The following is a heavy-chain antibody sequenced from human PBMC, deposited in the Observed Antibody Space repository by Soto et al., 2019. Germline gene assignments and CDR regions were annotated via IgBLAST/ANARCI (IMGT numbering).Heavy chain of an antibody. V-gene: IGHV3-7*01. Sequence: GGSLRLSCAASGFTFSSYWMSWVRQAPGKGLEWVANIKQDGSEKYYVDSVKGRFTISRDNAKNSLYLQMNSLRAEDTAVYYWARVIDSSSSYYYYYYMDVWGKGTTVTVSS. CDR3: ARVIDSSSSYYYYYYMDV. J-gene: IGHJ6*03. CDR2: IKQDGSEK. D-gene: IGHD6-6*01. CDR1: GFTFSSYW.